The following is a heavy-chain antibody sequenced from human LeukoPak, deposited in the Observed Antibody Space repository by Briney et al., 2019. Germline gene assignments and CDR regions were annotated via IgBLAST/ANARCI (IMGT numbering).Heavy chain of an antibody. CDR1: GFTFSDYW. CDR3: ARGRLEQDAFDI. D-gene: IGHD1/OR15-1a*01. V-gene: IGHV3-74*01. CDR2: INTHGSDT. Sequence: GGSLRLSCAASGFTFSDYWMHWVRQAPGKGLVWVSRINTHGSDTRYADSVKGRFTISRDNAKNTLYLQMNSLRAEDTAMYYCARGRLEQDAFDIWGQGTMVTVSS. J-gene: IGHJ3*02.